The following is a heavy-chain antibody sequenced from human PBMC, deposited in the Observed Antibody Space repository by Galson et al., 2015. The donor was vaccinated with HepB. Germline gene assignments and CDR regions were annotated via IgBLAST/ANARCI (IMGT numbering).Heavy chain of an antibody. CDR1: GFTFSSYW. CDR3: ARDQSWLRVAPHFDY. Sequence: SLRLSCAASGFTFSSYWMHWVRQAPGKGLVWVSRINSDGSSTSYADSVKGRFTISRDNAKNTLYLQMNSLRAEDTAVYYCARDQSWLRVAPHFDYWGQGTLVTVSS. V-gene: IGHV3-74*01. J-gene: IGHJ4*02. D-gene: IGHD3-10*01. CDR2: INSDGSST.